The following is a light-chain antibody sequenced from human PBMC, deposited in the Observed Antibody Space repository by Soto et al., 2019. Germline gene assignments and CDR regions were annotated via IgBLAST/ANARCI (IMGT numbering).Light chain of an antibody. V-gene: IGKV3-15*01. CDR2: DAS. CDR1: QSVSNN. CDR3: QQYNNWRT. J-gene: IGKJ1*01. Sequence: EIVLTQSPGTLSVSPGERATLSCRASQSVSNNYLAWYQQKPGQAPRLLIYDASTRATGIPARISGSGSGTEFTLTISSLQSEDFAVYYCQQYNNWRTFGQGTKVDIK.